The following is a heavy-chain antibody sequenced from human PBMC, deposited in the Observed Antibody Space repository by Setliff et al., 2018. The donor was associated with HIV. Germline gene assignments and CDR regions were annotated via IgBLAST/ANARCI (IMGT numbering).Heavy chain of an antibody. Sequence: ASVKVSCKASGYTFTSYSINWVRQAPGQGLEWMGWISAYNGNTNYVQKLQGRVTITGDTSASTAYMELSSLRSEDTAVYYCARDPGYYYMDVWGKGTTVTVSS. J-gene: IGHJ6*03. CDR2: ISAYNGNT. V-gene: IGHV1-3*01. CDR3: ARDPGYYYMDV. CDR1: GYTFTSYS.